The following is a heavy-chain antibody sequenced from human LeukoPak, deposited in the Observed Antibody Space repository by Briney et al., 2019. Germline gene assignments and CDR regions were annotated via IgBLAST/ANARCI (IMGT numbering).Heavy chain of an antibody. V-gene: IGHV1-2*04. CDR1: GYTFTGYY. CDR2: INPNSGGT. CDR3: ARQWLSTQLDY. D-gene: IGHD6-19*01. J-gene: IGHJ4*02. Sequence: ASVKVSCKASGYTFTGYYMHWVRQAPGQGLEWIGWINPNSGGTNYAQKFQGWVTMTRDTSISTAYMELSRLRSDDTAVYYCARQWLSTQLDYWGQGTLVTVSS.